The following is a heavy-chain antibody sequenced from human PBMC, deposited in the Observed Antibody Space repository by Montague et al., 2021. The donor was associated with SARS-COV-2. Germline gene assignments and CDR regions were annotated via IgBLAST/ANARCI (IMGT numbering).Heavy chain of an antibody. CDR2: INHSGST. V-gene: IGHV4-34*01. CDR3: ARGRRILLWFGELFLGGDYYGMDV. CDR1: GGSFSGYY. Sequence: SETLSLTCAVYGGSFSGYYWSWIRQPPGKGLEWIGEINHSGSTNYNPSLKSRVTISVHTSKNQFSLKLSSVTAADTAVYYCARGRRILLWFGELFLGGDYYGMDVWGQGTTVTVSS. D-gene: IGHD3-10*01. J-gene: IGHJ6*02.